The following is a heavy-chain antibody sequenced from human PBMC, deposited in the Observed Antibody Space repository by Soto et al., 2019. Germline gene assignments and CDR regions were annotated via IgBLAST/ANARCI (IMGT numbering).Heavy chain of an antibody. V-gene: IGHV3-23*01. J-gene: IGHJ4*02. D-gene: IGHD6-6*01. CDR1: GFTCRAYA. Sequence: GGSLRGSCAASGFTCRAYAMSWVRQAPGKGLEWVSVISGSSDSTYYADSVKGRCTISRDNSKNTLFLQIDSLRAEDTAVYYCSRGGLGSSSKLDYWGQGTLVTVS. CDR3: SRGGLGSSSKLDY. CDR2: ISGSSDST.